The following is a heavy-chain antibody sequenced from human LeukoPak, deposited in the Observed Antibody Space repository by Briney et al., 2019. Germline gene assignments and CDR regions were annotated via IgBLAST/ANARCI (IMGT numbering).Heavy chain of an antibody. CDR3: ARSPIHYDSSGYYTYYFDY. CDR1: GGSISSGSYY. V-gene: IGHV4-61*02. Sequence: SETLSLTCTVSGGSISSGSYYWSWIRQPAGKGLEWIGRIYTSGSTNYNPSLKSRVTISVDTSKNQFSLKLSSVTAADTAVYYCARSPIHYDSSGYYTYYFDYWGQGTLVTVSS. CDR2: IYTSGST. D-gene: IGHD3-22*01. J-gene: IGHJ4*02.